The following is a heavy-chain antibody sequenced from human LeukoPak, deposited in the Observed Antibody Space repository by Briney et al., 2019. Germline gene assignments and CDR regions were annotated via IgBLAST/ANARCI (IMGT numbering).Heavy chain of an antibody. CDR2: IYTSGST. CDR1: GGSISSYY. D-gene: IGHD6-19*01. Sequence: SETLSLTCTVSGGSISSYYWSWIRQPAGKGLEWIGRIYTSGSTNHNPSLKSRVTMSVDTSKNQFPLKLSSVTAADTAVYYCARGGGWYDWFDPWGQGTLVTVSS. V-gene: IGHV4-4*07. J-gene: IGHJ5*02. CDR3: ARGGGWYDWFDP.